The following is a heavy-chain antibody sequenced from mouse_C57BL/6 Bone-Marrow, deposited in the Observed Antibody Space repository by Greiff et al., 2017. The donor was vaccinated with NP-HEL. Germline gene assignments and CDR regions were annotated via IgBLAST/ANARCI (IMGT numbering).Heavy chain of an antibody. CDR1: GYTFTDHT. V-gene: IGHV1-78*01. J-gene: IGHJ2*01. CDR3: ARSCIYYYGSSPYFDY. CDR2: IYPRDGST. D-gene: IGHD1-1*01. Sequence: QVQLQQSDAELVKPGASVKISCKVSGYTFTDHTIHWMKQRPEQGLEWIGYIYPRDGSTNYTEKFKGQATLTADKSSSTAYMQLNSLTSEDSAVYFCARSCIYYYGSSPYFDYWGQGTTLTVSS.